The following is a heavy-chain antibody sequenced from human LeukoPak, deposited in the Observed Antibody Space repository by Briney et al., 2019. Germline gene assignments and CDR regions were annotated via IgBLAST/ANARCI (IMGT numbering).Heavy chain of an antibody. CDR3: AKGRRAYYDSSGYYYVFDY. CDR1: GFTFSSYA. J-gene: IGHJ4*02. V-gene: IGHV3-23*01. CDR2: ISGSGGST. D-gene: IGHD3-22*01. Sequence: PGGSLRLSCAASGFTFSSYAMSWVRQAPGKGLEWVSAISGSGGSTYYADSVKGRFTISRDNSKNTLYLQMNSLRAEDTAVYYCAKGRRAYYDSSGYYYVFDYWGQGTLVTVSS.